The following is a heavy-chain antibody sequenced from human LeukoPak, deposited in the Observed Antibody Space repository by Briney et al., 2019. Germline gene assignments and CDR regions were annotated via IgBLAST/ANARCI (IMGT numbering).Heavy chain of an antibody. CDR2: ISSSSSYI. Sequence: GGSLRLSCAASGFTFSSYSMNWVRQAPGKGLEWVSSISSSSSYIYYADSVKGRFTIPRDNAKNSLYLQMNSLRAEDTAVYYCAREGLTGDRAHHYWGQGTLVTVSS. CDR3: AREGLTGDRAHHY. D-gene: IGHD7-27*01. J-gene: IGHJ4*02. V-gene: IGHV3-21*01. CDR1: GFTFSSYS.